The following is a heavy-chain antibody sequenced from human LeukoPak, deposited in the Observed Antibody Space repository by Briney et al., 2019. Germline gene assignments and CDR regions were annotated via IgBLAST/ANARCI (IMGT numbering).Heavy chain of an antibody. CDR3: ARLLRYFDWSTHNWFDP. V-gene: IGHV4-39*01. D-gene: IGHD3-9*01. CDR1: GGSISSSSYY. Sequence: SDTLSLTCTVSGGSISSSSYYWGWIRQPPGKGLEWIRSIYYSGSTYYNPSLKSRVTISVDTSKNQFSLKLSSVTAADTAVYYCARLLRYFDWSTHNWFDPWGQGTLVTVSS. CDR2: IYYSGST. J-gene: IGHJ5*02.